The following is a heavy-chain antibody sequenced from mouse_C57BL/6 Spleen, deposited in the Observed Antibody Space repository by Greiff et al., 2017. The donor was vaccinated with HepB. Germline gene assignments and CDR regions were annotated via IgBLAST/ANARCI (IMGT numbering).Heavy chain of an antibody. Sequence: QVQLQQPGAELVKPGASVKLSCKASGYTFTSYWMQWVKQRPGQGLEWIGEIDPSDSYTNYNQKFKGKATLTVDTSSSTAYMQLSSLTSEDSAVYYCARGNPLVPSGFAYWGQGTLVTVSA. J-gene: IGHJ3*01. CDR2: IDPSDSYT. CDR1: GYTFTSYW. CDR3: ARGNPLVPSGFAY. V-gene: IGHV1-50*01. D-gene: IGHD2-10*02.